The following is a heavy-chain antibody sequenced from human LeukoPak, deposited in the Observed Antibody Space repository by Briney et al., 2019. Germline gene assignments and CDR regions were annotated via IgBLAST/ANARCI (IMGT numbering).Heavy chain of an antibody. V-gene: IGHV1-18*01. CDR2: ISAYNGNT. CDR3: ASSIAVAGTDYYYGMDV. CDR1: GYTFTSYG. J-gene: IGHJ6*02. Sequence: ASVTVSCKASGYTFTSYGISWVRQAPGQGLEWMGWISAYNGNTNYAQKLQGRVTMTTDTSTSTAYMELRSLRSDDTAVYYCASSIAVAGTDYYYGMDVWGQGTTVTVSS. D-gene: IGHD6-19*01.